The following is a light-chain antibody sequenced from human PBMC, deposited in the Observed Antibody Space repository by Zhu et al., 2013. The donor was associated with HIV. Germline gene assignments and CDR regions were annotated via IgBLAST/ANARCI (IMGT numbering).Light chain of an antibody. V-gene: IGKV3-15*01. J-gene: IGKJ2*01. CDR2: DAS. CDR3: QQYGSSPYT. CDR1: QSISTN. Sequence: EIVMTQSPVTLSVSPGERATLSCRASQSISTNLAWYQQRPGQAPRLLINDASTRAADVPARFSGSGSGTDFTLTITKLEPEDFAVYYCQQYGSSPYTFGQGTTLEIK.